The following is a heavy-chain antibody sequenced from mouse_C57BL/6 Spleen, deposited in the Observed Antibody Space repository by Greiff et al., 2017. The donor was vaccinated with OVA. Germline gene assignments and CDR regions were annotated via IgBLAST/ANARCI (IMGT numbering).Heavy chain of an antibody. CDR2: ISTYYGDA. CDR1: GYTFTDYA. CDR3: ARGDSTMVTTGGLDY. J-gene: IGHJ2*01. D-gene: IGHD2-2*01. V-gene: IGHV1-67*01. Sequence: QVQLQQSGPELVRPGVSVKISCKGSGYTFTDYAMHWVNQSHAKSLEWIGVISTYYGDASSNQKFKDKSTMTVDKSSSTAYMELARLTSEDSAVYYCARGDSTMVTTGGLDYWGQGTTLTVSS.